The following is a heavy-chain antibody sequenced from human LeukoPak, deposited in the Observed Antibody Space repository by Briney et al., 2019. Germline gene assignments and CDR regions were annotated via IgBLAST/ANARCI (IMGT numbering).Heavy chain of an antibody. CDR3: ARDPRMGYSSSPDAFEI. D-gene: IGHD6-13*01. CDR1: GFTFSSYE. V-gene: IGHV3-48*03. J-gene: IGHJ3*02. Sequence: PGGSLRLSCAASGFTFSSYEMNWVRQAPGKGLEWVSYISSSGSTIYYADSVKGRFTISRDNAKNSLYLQMNSLRAEDTAIYYCARDPRMGYSSSPDAFEIWGQGTMVTVSS. CDR2: ISSSGSTI.